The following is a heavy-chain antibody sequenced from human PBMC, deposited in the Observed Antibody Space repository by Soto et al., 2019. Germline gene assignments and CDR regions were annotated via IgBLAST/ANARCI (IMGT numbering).Heavy chain of an antibody. CDR2: IYPGDSDT. CDR3: ERLHYYGSGSYTENAFDI. Sequence: EVQLVQSGAEVKKPGESLKISCKGSGYSFTSYWIGWVRQLPGKGLEWMGIIYPGDSDTRYSPSFQGQVTISADKSISTAYLQWSSMKASDTAMYYCERLHYYGSGSYTENAFDIWGQGTMVTVSS. CDR1: GYSFTSYW. J-gene: IGHJ3*02. V-gene: IGHV5-51*03. D-gene: IGHD3-10*01.